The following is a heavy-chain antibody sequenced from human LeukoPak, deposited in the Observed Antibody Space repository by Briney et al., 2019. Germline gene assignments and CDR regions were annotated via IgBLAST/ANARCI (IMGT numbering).Heavy chain of an antibody. CDR1: GYTFTSYG. CDR3: ARGIVSNYYGMDV. V-gene: IGHV1-18*01. CDR2: ISAYSGNT. D-gene: IGHD2-15*01. J-gene: IGHJ6*02. Sequence: ASVKVSCKASGYTFTSYGINWVRQAPGQGLEWMGWISAYSGNTNYAQKFQDRVSMTTDTSTSTAYMELRSLRSDDTAVYYCARGIVSNYYGMDVWGQGTTVTVSS.